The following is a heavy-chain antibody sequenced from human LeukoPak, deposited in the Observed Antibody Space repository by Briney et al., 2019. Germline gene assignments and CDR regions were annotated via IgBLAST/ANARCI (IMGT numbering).Heavy chain of an antibody. CDR1: GGSISSYY. D-gene: IGHD3-16*01. Sequence: SETLSLTCTVSGGSISSYYWSWIRQPPGKGLEWIGYIYYSGSTNYNPSLKSRVTISVDTSKNQFPLKLSSVTAADTALYYCARDQGAWWFDPWGQGTLVTVSS. CDR2: IYYSGST. J-gene: IGHJ5*02. V-gene: IGHV4-59*01. CDR3: ARDQGAWWFDP.